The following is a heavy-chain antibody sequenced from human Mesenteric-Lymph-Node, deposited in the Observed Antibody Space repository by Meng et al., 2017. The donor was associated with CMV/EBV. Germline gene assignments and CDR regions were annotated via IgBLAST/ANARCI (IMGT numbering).Heavy chain of an antibody. V-gene: IGHV3-7*01. D-gene: IGHD1/OR15-1a*01. CDR3: AREGSLVLEHNYFDY. Sequence: GGSLRLSCAVSGFSLSIYSMNWVRQAPGKGLEWVANIKQDGSEKYYVDSVKGRFTISRDNAKNSLYLQMNSLRAEDTAVYYCAREGSLVLEHNYFDYWGQGTLVTVSS. CDR1: GFSLSIYS. J-gene: IGHJ4*02. CDR2: IKQDGSEK.